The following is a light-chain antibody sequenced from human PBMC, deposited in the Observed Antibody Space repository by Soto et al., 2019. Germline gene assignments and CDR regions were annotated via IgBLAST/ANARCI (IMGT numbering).Light chain of an antibody. Sequence: DIQMTQSPSSLPASVGDRVTITCRASQSISRYLNWYQQEPGKAPELLIYAASSLQSGVPSRFSGGGSGTDFTLTISSLLPEDFATYYCRQTYNTPFTFGQGTRLEIK. V-gene: IGKV1-39*01. J-gene: IGKJ5*01. CDR1: QSISRY. CDR2: AAS. CDR3: RQTYNTPFT.